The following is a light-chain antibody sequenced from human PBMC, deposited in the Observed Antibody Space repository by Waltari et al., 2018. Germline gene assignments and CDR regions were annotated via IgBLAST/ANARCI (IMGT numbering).Light chain of an antibody. CDR1: QDISNY. CDR3: QQYDDFPYT. CDR2: DAS. Sequence: DIQMTQSPSSLSASVGDSVTMTCQSSQDISNYLNWYQQKPGKAPKLLIYDASNLETGVPSRFSGSGYGTDFTFTISSLQPEDIATYYCQQYDDFPYTFGQGTKLEIK. V-gene: IGKV1-33*01. J-gene: IGKJ2*01.